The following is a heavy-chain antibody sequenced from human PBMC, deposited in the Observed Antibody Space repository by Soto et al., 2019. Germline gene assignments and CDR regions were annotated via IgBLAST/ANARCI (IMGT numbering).Heavy chain of an antibody. CDR3: ARMASFGTLNWFDP. CDR1: GYTFINYD. Sequence: WASVKVSCRASGYTFINYDISWVRQATGQGLEWMGWMNPGSGKTGYANRFQGRVTMTRDASTSTAHLELSSLTSEDTAVYYCARMASFGTLNWFDPWGQGTLVTVSS. CDR2: MNPGSGKT. V-gene: IGHV1-8*02. D-gene: IGHD3-16*01. J-gene: IGHJ5*02.